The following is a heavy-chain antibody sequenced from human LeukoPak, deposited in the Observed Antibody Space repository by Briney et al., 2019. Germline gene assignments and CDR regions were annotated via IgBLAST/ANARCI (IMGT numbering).Heavy chain of an antibody. D-gene: IGHD4-17*01. CDR3: ARSALGLRLEYYYYGMDV. J-gene: IGHJ6*02. CDR2: IIPIFGTA. V-gene: IGHV1-69*13. Sequence: SVKVSCKASGYTFTGYYMHWVRQAPGQGLEWMGGIIPIFGTANYAQKFQGRVTITADESTSTAYMELSSLRSEDTAVYYCARSALGLRLEYYYYGMDVWGQGTTVTVSS. CDR1: GYTFTGYY.